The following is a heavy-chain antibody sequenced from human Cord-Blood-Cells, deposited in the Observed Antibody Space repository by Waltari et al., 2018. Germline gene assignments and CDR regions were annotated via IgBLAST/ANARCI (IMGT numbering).Heavy chain of an antibody. CDR2: MNPNSGNT. J-gene: IGHJ5*02. CDR1: GYTFTSYD. D-gene: IGHD2-2*01. CDR3: ARGGYCSSTSCYNWFDP. Sequence: QVQLVQSGAEVKKPGASVKVSCKASGYTFTSYDINWVRPATGQGLEWMGWMNPNSGNTGYAQKFQGRVTITRNTSISTAYMELSSLRSEDTAVYYCARGGYCSSTSCYNWFDPWGQGTLVTVSS. V-gene: IGHV1-8*03.